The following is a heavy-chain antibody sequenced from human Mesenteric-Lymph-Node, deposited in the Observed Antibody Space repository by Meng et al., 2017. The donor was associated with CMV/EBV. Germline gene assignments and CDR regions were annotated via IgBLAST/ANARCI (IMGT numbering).Heavy chain of an antibody. CDR3: ARFPHHY. CDR1: GFTVSSHY. CDR2: IYSGGST. Sequence: GESLKISCAASGFTVSSHYMSWVRQAPGKGLEWVSVIYSGGSTYYADSVKGRFTISRDNSKNTLYLQMNSLRAEDTAVYYCARFPHHYWGQGTLVTVSS. V-gene: IGHV3-66*02. J-gene: IGHJ4*02.